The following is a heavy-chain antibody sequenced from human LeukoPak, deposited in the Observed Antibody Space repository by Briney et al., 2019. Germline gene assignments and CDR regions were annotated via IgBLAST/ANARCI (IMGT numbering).Heavy chain of an antibody. CDR1: GFAFSSYW. CDR3: ARVIVAAPGKGYFDY. D-gene: IGHD6-13*01. CDR2: INSDGSRT. J-gene: IGHJ4*02. Sequence: GGSLRLSCAASGFAFSSYWMHWVRQAPGKGLVWVSLINSDGSRTTYADSVKGRFTISRDNAKNTVYLQMNSLRAEDTAVYYCARVIVAAPGKGYFDYWGQGTLVIVSS. V-gene: IGHV3-74*01.